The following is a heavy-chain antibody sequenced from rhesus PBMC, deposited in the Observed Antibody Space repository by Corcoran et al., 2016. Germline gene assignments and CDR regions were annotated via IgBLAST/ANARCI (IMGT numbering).Heavy chain of an antibody. J-gene: IGHJ4*01. CDR3: ASGSGWSLDY. CDR1: GYSISSGYG. Sequence: QVQLQESGPGLVKPSETLSLTCAVSGYSISSGYGWSWIRQPPGKGLEWIGYIGGSSGSTNYNPALKSRFTISKDTSKTQFSLNLRSVTAADTAVYYCASGSGWSLDYWGQGVLVTVSS. CDR2: IGGSSGST. V-gene: IGHV4-127*01. D-gene: IGHD6S26*01.